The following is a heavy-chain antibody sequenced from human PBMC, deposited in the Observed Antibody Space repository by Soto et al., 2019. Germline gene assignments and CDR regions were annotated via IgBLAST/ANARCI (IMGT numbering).Heavy chain of an antibody. CDR3: ARVTLTSVHACDI. V-gene: IGHV4-31*03. Sequence: PSETLSLTCTVSGGSISSGGYYWSWIRQHPGKGLEWIGYTYYSGSTYYNPSLKSRVTISVDTSKNQFSLKLSSVTAADTAVYYCARVTLTSVHACDIWGQGTRVTAS. J-gene: IGHJ3*02. CDR2: TYYSGST. CDR1: GGSISSGGYY. D-gene: IGHD4-17*01.